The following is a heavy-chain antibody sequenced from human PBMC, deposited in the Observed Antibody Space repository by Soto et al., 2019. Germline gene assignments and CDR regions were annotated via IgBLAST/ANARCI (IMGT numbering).Heavy chain of an antibody. J-gene: IGHJ6*03. D-gene: IGHD1-26*01. CDR1: GGSISSSSYY. Sequence: SETLSLTCTVSGGSISSSSYYWGWIRQPPGKRLEWIGSIYYSGSTYYNPSLKSRVTISVDTSKNQFSLKLSSVTAADTAVYYCARRSVPHYYYYMDVWGKGTTVTVSS. CDR3: ARRSVPHYYYYMDV. V-gene: IGHV4-39*01. CDR2: IYYSGST.